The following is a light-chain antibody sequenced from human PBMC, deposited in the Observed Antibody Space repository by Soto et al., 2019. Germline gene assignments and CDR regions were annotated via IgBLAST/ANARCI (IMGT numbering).Light chain of an antibody. CDR1: QSISSY. Sequence: DIQMTQSPSSLSASVGDRVTITCRASQSISSYLNWYQQKPGQAPKLLIYAASSLQSGVPSRFSGSGSGTYFTLTISSLQPEDFATYYCQQSYSTLWTFGQGTKVKIK. V-gene: IGKV1-39*01. J-gene: IGKJ1*01. CDR2: AAS. CDR3: QQSYSTLWT.